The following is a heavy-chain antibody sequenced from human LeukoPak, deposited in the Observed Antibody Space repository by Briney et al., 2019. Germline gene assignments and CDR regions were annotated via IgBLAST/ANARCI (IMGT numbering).Heavy chain of an antibody. Sequence: GGSLRLSCVASGFTFSRYGMQWVRQAPGKGLEWVAVISYDGSNKYYADSVKGRFIISRDNSKNTLYLQMSSVRAEDTAVYYCANENGGPDYWGQGTLVTVSS. CDR3: ANENGGPDY. V-gene: IGHV3-30*18. J-gene: IGHJ4*02. CDR1: GFTFSRYG. CDR2: ISYDGSNK. D-gene: IGHD3-10*01.